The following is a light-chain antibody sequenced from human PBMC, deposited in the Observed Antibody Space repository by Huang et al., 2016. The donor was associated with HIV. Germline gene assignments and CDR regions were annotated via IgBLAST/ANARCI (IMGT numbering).Light chain of an antibody. J-gene: IGKJ1*01. Sequence: EVVLTQSPATLSLSPGERATLSCRASQSVSSSLAWFQQKPGQAPRLLIYGASNRVTGIPTRVSGSGSGTDFTLTISSLEPEDFAVYYCQQRSNSPPWTFGQGTKVEIK. CDR3: QQRSNSPPWT. CDR2: GAS. V-gene: IGKV3-11*01. CDR1: QSVSSS.